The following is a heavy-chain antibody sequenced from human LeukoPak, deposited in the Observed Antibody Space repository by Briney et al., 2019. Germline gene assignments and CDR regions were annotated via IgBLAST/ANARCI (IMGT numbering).Heavy chain of an antibody. CDR3: AKVDFWSGYSDY. CDR2: ISGSGGST. Sequence: GGSLRLSCAASGFTFSSYAMHWVRQAPGKGLEWVSAISGSGGSTYYADSVKGRFTISRDNSKNTLYLQMNSLRAEDTAVYYCAKVDFWSGYSDYWGQGTLVTVSS. D-gene: IGHD3-3*01. V-gene: IGHV3-23*01. J-gene: IGHJ4*02. CDR1: GFTFSSYA.